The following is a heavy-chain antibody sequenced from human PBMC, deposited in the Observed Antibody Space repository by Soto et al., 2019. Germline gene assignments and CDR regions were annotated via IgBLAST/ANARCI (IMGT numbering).Heavy chain of an antibody. D-gene: IGHD2-15*01. Sequence: PSETLSLTCTVSGGSISSYYWSWIRQPPGKGLEWIEYSYYSGSTNYNPSLKSRVTISVDTSKNQFSLKLSSVTAADTAVYYCAREGRYCSGGSCYMGRSFDYWGQGTLVTVSS. CDR1: GGSISSYY. CDR2: SYYSGST. V-gene: IGHV4-59*01. CDR3: AREGRYCSGGSCYMGRSFDY. J-gene: IGHJ4*02.